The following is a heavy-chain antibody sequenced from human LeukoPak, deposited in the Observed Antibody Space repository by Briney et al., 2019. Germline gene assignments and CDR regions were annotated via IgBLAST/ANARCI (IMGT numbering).Heavy chain of an antibody. CDR1: GGSISSSSYY. V-gene: IGHV4-39*01. CDR3: ARPPAVAGWYFDL. J-gene: IGHJ2*01. D-gene: IGHD6-19*01. Sequence: PSETLSLTCTVSGGSISSSSYYWGWIRQPPGKGLEWIGSIYYSGSTYYNPSLKSRVTISVDTSKNQFSLKLSSVTAAATAVYYCARPPAVAGWYFDLWGRGTLVTVSS. CDR2: IYYSGST.